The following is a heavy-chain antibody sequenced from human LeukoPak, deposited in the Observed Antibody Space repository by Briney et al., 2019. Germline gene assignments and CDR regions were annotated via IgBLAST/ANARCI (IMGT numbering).Heavy chain of an antibody. CDR3: ARDYYGSGSYFDAFDI. CDR1: GGSISSYY. D-gene: IGHD3-10*01. CDR2: IYYSGST. J-gene: IGHJ3*02. V-gene: IGHV4-59*01. Sequence: PSETLSLTCTVSGGSISSYYWSWIRQPPGKGPEWIGYIYYSGSTNYNPSLKSRVTISVDTSKNQFSLKLSSVTAADTAVYYCARDYYGSGSYFDAFDIWGQGTMVTVSS.